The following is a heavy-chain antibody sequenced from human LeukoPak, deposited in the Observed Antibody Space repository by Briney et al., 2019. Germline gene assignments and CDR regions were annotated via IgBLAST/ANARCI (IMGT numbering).Heavy chain of an antibody. V-gene: IGHV3-23*01. CDR3: AKLFGFLEWLLYNYFDY. CDR1: GFTFSSYA. CDR2: ISGSGGST. Sequence: GGSLRLSCAASGFTFSSYAMSWVRQAPGKGLEWVSAISGSGGSTYHADSVKGRFTISRDNSKNTLYLQMNSLRAEDTAVYYCAKLFGFLEWLLYNYFDYWGQGTLVTVSS. J-gene: IGHJ4*02. D-gene: IGHD3-3*01.